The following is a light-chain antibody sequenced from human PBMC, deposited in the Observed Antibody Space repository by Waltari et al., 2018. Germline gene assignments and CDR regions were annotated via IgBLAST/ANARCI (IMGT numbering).Light chain of an antibody. V-gene: IGKV1-12*01. J-gene: IGKJ1*01. CDR2: VAS. CDR3: QQVDSFPRT. CDR1: HHISSW. Sequence: DIQLTQSTSFVSASIGDRVTITCRASHHISSWLAWYQQKPGKAPKLLIYVASTLHSGVPSRFSGGGSGTEFTLTISSLQPEDFATYDCQQVDSFPRTFGQGTKVEVK.